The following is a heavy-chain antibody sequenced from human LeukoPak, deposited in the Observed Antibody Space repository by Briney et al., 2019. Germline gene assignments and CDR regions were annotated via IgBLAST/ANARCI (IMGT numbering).Heavy chain of an antibody. Sequence: ASVKVSCKASGYTFTSYAMHWVRQAPGQRLEWMGWINAGNGNTKYSQKFQGRVTITRDTSASTAYMELSSLRSEDTAVYYCARDHLPTMVRGVRSSNWFDPWGQGTLVTVSS. CDR1: GYTFTSYA. J-gene: IGHJ5*02. CDR3: ARDHLPTMVRGVRSSNWFDP. CDR2: INAGNGNT. V-gene: IGHV1-3*01. D-gene: IGHD3-10*01.